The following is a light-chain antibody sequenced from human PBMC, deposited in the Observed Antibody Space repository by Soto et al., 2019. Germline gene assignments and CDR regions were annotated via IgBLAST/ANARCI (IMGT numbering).Light chain of an antibody. V-gene: IGKV3-11*01. Sequence: EFVLTQSPGTLSLSPGERATLSCRASQSVSSDSLAWYQQKAGQAPRLVIYGASSRATGVAARFTGSGSATDFSLTITSLEPEDFAVYYCQQRAKWPSTFGPGTKVE. CDR3: QQRAKWPST. J-gene: IGKJ2*02. CDR1: QSVSSD. CDR2: GAS.